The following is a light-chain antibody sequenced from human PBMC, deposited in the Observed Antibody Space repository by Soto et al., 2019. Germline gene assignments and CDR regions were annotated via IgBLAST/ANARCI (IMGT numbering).Light chain of an antibody. CDR3: QTWGTGIQV. J-gene: IGLJ3*02. CDR2: LNSDGSH. V-gene: IGLV4-69*01. Sequence: QPVLTQSPSASASLGASVKLTCTLSSGHSSYTIAWHQQQPEKAPRYLMKLNSDGSHSKGDGIPDRFSGSSSGAERYLTISSLPSEEEADYYCQTWGTGIQVFGGGTKLTVL. CDR1: SGHSSYT.